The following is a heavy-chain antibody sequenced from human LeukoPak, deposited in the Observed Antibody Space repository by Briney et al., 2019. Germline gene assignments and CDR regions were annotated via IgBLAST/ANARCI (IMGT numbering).Heavy chain of an antibody. CDR1: GFTFINYG. V-gene: IGHV3-30*02. Sequence: PGGSLRLSCAASGFTFINYGMHWVRQAPGKGLEWVAFIRYDGSNKYYADSVKGRFTISRDNAKNSLFLQLNSLRAEDTAVYYCASRRYNNGWSPFDNWGQGTLVTVSS. D-gene: IGHD6-19*01. CDR3: ASRRYNNGWSPFDN. CDR2: IRYDGSNK. J-gene: IGHJ4*02.